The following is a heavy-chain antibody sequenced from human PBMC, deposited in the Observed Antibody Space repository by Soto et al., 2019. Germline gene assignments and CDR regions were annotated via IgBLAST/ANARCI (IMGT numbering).Heavy chain of an antibody. Sequence: EVQVVESGGGLVQPGRSLRLSCAASGFRFPDFAMHWVRQVPGKGLEWVSGISWNGGTRGYADSVEGRFTISRDNAKKALYLQMNRLGAEYTAFYYCAKEAENSGGYRPYGMDVWGQGTTVTVSS. J-gene: IGHJ6*02. CDR3: AKEAENSGGYRPYGMDV. CDR1: GFRFPDFA. CDR2: ISWNGGTR. V-gene: IGHV3-9*01. D-gene: IGHD1-26*01.